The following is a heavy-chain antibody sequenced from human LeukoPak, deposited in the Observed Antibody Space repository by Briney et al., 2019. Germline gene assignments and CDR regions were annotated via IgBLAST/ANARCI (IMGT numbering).Heavy chain of an antibody. CDR3: ARDQVAAAGTLFP. CDR1: GCTFSSYS. Sequence: PGGSLRLSCAASGCTFSSYSRNWIRQPPGKGLEWISYISSSRSYIYYAASVKGRFTISRDNAKNSLYLQMNSLRAEDTAVYYCARDQVAAAGTLFPWGQGTLVTVSS. D-gene: IGHD6-13*01. V-gene: IGHV3-21*01. CDR2: ISSSRSYI. J-gene: IGHJ5*02.